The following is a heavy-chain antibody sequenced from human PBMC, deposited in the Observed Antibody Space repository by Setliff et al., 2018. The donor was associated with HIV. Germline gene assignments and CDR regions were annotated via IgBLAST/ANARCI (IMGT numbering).Heavy chain of an antibody. CDR3: TRDRGSFYYDSSGTNVFDI. J-gene: IGHJ3*02. V-gene: IGHV3-15*01. Sequence: GSLRLSCAASGFFFKNAWMSWVRQAPGKGLEWIGRIKSEADGGTEESAAFLNGRFTISRDDSKNTLFLQMNSLKAEDTALYYCTRDRGSFYYDSSGTNVFDIWGQGTMVTVSS. CDR2: IKSEADGGTE. CDR1: GFFFKNAW. D-gene: IGHD3-22*01.